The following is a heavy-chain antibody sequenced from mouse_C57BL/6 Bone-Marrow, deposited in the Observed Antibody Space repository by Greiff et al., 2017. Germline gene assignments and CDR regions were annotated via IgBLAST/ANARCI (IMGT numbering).Heavy chain of an antibody. J-gene: IGHJ2*01. D-gene: IGHD1-1*01. Sequence: EVMLVESGGGLVKPGGSLKLSCAASGFTFSSYTMSWVSQTPEKRLEWVAYISGGGGNTYYPDSVKGRFTFSRDNAKNTRYLQRSSRKSEDTALYYCAGFYYGSGDKGKSYYFDYWGQGTTLTVSS. CDR1: GFTFSSYT. CDR2: ISGGGGNT. V-gene: IGHV5-9*01. CDR3: AGFYYGSGDKGKSYYFDY.